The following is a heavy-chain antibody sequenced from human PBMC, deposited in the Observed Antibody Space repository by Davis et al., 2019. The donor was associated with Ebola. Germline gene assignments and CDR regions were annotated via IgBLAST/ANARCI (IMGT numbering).Heavy chain of an antibody. CDR3: ARRGPYSWNDGLYFDS. D-gene: IGHD1-1*01. CDR2: IHPGDSET. CDR1: GYISTNYW. J-gene: IGHJ4*02. V-gene: IGHV5-51*01. Sequence: GESLKISCAGSGYISTNYWIGWVRHMPGKGLEWMGIIHPGDSETRYSPSFQGQVTLSVAKSNSTAFLQWRSLKASDTAIYYCARRGPYSWNDGLYFDSWGQGTLVTVSS.